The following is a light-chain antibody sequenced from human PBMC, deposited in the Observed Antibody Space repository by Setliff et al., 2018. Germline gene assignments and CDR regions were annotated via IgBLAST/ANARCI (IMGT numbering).Light chain of an antibody. CDR3: TAYTSGTTYV. V-gene: IGLV2-14*03. CDR1: SNDVGAYDL. Sequence: LTQPASVSGSPGQSITISCSGTSNDVGAYDLVSWYQQHPGKVPKLIIFDVSNRPSGVSSRFSGSKSGNTASLTISGLQTEDEADYYCTAYTSGTTYVFGTGTKVTVL. J-gene: IGLJ1*01. CDR2: DVS.